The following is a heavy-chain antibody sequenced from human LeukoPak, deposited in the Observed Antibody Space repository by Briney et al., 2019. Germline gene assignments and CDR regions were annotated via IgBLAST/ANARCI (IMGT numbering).Heavy chain of an antibody. CDR3: ARLGPYSSSWYDY. CDR2: IYYCGST. Sequence: SETLSLTCTVSGGSISSYYWSWIRQPPGKGLEWIGYIYYCGSTNYNPSLKSRVTISVDTSKNQFSLKLSSVTAADTAVYYCARLGPYSSSWYDYWGQGTLVTVSS. V-gene: IGHV4-59*08. CDR1: GGSISSYY. D-gene: IGHD6-13*01. J-gene: IGHJ4*02.